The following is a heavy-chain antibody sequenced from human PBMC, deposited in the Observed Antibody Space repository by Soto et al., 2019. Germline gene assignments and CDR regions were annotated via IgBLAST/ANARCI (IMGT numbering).Heavy chain of an antibody. D-gene: IGHD6-13*01. Sequence: GGSLRLSCATSGFTFSSYEMNWVRQAPGKGLEWVSYISSSGSTIYYADSVKGRFTISRDNAMNSLYLQMDSLRAEDTAVYYCARDQEAGSFFPYYYGMDVWGQGTTVTVSS. J-gene: IGHJ6*02. CDR2: ISSSGSTI. CDR1: GFTFSSYE. V-gene: IGHV3-48*03. CDR3: ARDQEAGSFFPYYYGMDV.